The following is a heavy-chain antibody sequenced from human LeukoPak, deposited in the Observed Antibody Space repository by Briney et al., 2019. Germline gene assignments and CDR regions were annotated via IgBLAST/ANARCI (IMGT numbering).Heavy chain of an antibody. CDR1: GGSFSGYY. Sequence: SETLSLTCAVYGGSFSGYYWSWIRQPPGKGLEWIGEINHSGSTNYNPSLKSRVTISVDTSKNQFSLKLSSVTAADTAVYYCARLRTPFRFPYSGPLDYWGQGTLVTVSS. D-gene: IGHD2/OR15-2a*01. V-gene: IGHV4-34*01. CDR2: INHSGST. J-gene: IGHJ4*02. CDR3: ARLRTPFRFPYSGPLDY.